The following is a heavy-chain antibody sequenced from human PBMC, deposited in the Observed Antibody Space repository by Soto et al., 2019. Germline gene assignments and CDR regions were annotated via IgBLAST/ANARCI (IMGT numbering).Heavy chain of an antibody. CDR3: AREALEIVVVPAARRFYMDV. D-gene: IGHD2-2*03. Sequence: QVQLVQSGAEVKKPGASVKVSCMAFGYTFTSYAMHWVRQAPGQRLEWMGRINAGNGNTKYSQKFQGRVTITRDTSASTAYMELSSLRSEDTAVYYCAREALEIVVVPAARRFYMDVWAKGTTLTASS. V-gene: IGHV1-3*01. CDR2: INAGNGNT. CDR1: GYTFTSYA. J-gene: IGHJ6*03.